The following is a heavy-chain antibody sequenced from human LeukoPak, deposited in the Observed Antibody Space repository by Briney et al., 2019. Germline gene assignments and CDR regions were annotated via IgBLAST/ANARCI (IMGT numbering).Heavy chain of an antibody. Sequence: GGSLRLSCAASGFAFSSYVMTWVRQAPGKGLEWVSGISGSGGSTYDADSVKGRFTVSRDNSKSTLYLQLNSLSVEDTAVYYCAKVDGVRAAPGRGRVDSWGQGTLVTVSS. V-gene: IGHV3-23*01. D-gene: IGHD6-13*01. CDR2: ISGSGGST. J-gene: IGHJ4*02. CDR1: GFAFSSYV. CDR3: AKVDGVRAAPGRGRVDS.